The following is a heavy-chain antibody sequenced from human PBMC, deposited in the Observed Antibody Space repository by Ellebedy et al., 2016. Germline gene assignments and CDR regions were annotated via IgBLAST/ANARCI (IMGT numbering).Heavy chain of an antibody. D-gene: IGHD3-3*01. CDR2: ISGSGGST. J-gene: IGHJ6*02. CDR1: GFTFGNFF. CDR3: AKVSTIFGVVRYYYGMDV. V-gene: IGHV3-23*01. Sequence: GESLKISXVASGFTFGNFFMSWVHQAPGKGLEWVSAISGSGGSTYYADSVKGRFTISRDNSKNTLYLQMNSLRAEDTAVYYCAKVSTIFGVVRYYYGMDVWGQGTTVTVSS.